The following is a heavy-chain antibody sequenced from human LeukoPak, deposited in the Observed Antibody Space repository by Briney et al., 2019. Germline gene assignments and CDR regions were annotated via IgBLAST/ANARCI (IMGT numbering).Heavy chain of an antibody. CDR3: ARASPITNKGAYGWFDP. D-gene: IGHD3-16*01. J-gene: IGHJ5*02. CDR2: IYTSGST. V-gene: IGHV4-4*07. CDR1: GGSISGYY. Sequence: PSETLSLTCTVSGGSISGYYWSWIRQPAGKGLEWIGRIYTSGSTNYNPSLKSRVTMSVDTSKNQFSLKLSSVTAADTAVYYCARASPITNKGAYGWFDPWGQGTLVTVSS.